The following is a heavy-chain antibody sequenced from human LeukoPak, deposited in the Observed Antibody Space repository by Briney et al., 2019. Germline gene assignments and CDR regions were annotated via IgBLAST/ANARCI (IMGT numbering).Heavy chain of an antibody. D-gene: IGHD3-16*02. CDR1: GFTFSSYA. Sequence: GGSLRLSCAASGFTFSSYAMTWVRQAPGKGLEWVSVIYSGGSTYYADSVKGRFTISRDNSKNTLYLQMNSLRVEDAAVYYCARGLGIVYDYWGQGTLVTVSS. CDR2: IYSGGST. CDR3: ARGLGIVYDY. J-gene: IGHJ4*02. V-gene: IGHV3-66*01.